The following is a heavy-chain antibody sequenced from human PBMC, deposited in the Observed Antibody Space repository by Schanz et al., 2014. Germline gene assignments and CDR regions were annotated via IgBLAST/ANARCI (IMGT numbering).Heavy chain of an antibody. Sequence: QVQLVESGGGVVQPGRSLRLSCAGYGFTFSDNFMSWIRQAPGKGLEWISYVSSNNIYTKYADSVRGRFTISRDNAKNSLFLQMNSLRADDTAVYYCARDMLRRYGALEIWGRGTMVTVSS. CDR3: ARDMLRRYGALEI. V-gene: IGHV3-11*06. CDR2: VSSNNIYT. CDR1: GFTFSDNF. D-gene: IGHD2-8*01. J-gene: IGHJ3*02.